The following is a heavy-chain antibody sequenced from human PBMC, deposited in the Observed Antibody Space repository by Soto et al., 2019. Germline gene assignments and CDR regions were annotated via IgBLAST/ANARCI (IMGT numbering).Heavy chain of an antibody. J-gene: IGHJ3*02. V-gene: IGHV5-51*01. Sequence: PGESLKISCKGSGYSFTSYWIGWVRQMPGKGLEWMGIIYPGDSDTRYSPSFQGQVTISADKSISTAYLQWSSLKASDTAMYYCASMPAGIRFYITGRDFDIWGQGTMVTVS. CDR1: GYSFTSYW. D-gene: IGHD1-20*01. CDR2: IYPGDSDT. CDR3: ASMPAGIRFYITGRDFDI.